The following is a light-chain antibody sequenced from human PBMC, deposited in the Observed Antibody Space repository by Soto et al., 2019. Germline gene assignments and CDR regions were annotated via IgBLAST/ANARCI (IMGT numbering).Light chain of an antibody. CDR2: GAS. Sequence: EIVLTQSPGTLSLSPGERATLSCRASQSVSSSYLAWYQQKPGQAPRLLIYGASSRATGIPDRFSGSGSGTDFTLTISRLEPEDFAVYYCQQYGSSRTFGQETTVEIK. V-gene: IGKV3-20*01. J-gene: IGKJ1*01. CDR3: QQYGSSRT. CDR1: QSVSSSY.